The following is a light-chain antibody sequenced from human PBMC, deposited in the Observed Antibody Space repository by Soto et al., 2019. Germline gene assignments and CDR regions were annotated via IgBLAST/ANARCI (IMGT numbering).Light chain of an antibody. Sequence: QSVLTQPASVSGSPGQSITISCTGTSSDVGSYNLVSWYQQHPGKAPKLMIYDVTKGPSGVPDRFSGSKSGNTASLTISGLQTDDEADYYCCSYAGSYTHVFGTGTKLTVL. CDR1: SSDVGSYNL. V-gene: IGLV2-11*01. J-gene: IGLJ1*01. CDR2: DVT. CDR3: CSYAGSYTHV.